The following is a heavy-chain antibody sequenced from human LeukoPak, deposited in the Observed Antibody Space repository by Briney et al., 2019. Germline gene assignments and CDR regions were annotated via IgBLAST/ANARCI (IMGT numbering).Heavy chain of an antibody. CDR2: IYPGDSET. Sequence: GESLKISCKVSGDNFASYRIGWVRQVPGKGLEWMGFIYPGDSETKNSPSFQGQVTMSAAKSISTAYLQWSSLKASDTAIYYCARLGLGSGSSCDYWGQGTLVIVSS. CDR3: ARLGLGSGSSCDY. D-gene: IGHD3-10*01. CDR1: GDNFASYR. J-gene: IGHJ4*02. V-gene: IGHV5-51*01.